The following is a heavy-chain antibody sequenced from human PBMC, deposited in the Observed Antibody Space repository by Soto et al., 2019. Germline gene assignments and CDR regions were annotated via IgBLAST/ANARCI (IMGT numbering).Heavy chain of an antibody. Sequence: PGGSLRLSCAASGFTFSSYGMHWVRQAPGKGLEWVAVISYDGSNKYYADSVKGRFTISRDNSKNTLYLQMNSLRAEGTAVYYCAKDRQQLVAFDYWGQGTLVTVSS. CDR2: ISYDGSNK. D-gene: IGHD6-13*01. V-gene: IGHV3-30*18. J-gene: IGHJ4*02. CDR3: AKDRQQLVAFDY. CDR1: GFTFSSYG.